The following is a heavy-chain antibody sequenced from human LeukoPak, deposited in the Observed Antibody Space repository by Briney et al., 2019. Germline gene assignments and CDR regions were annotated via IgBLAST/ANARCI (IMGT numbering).Heavy chain of an antibody. V-gene: IGHV3-11*01. CDR2: IRSDGSTI. CDR3: AREGRGYYGDFDY. J-gene: IGHJ4*02. CDR1: GFTFSDYD. D-gene: IGHD3-22*01. Sequence: GGSLRLSCSASGFTFSDYDMNWIRQSPGKGLEWVSYIRSDGSTIYDADSVKGRFFISRDNARNSLYLQMNSLRAEDTAVYYCAREGRGYYGDFDYWGQGALVTVSS.